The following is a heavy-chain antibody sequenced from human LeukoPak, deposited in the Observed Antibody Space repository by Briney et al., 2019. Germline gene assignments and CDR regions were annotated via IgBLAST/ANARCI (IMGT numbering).Heavy chain of an antibody. D-gene: IGHD3-22*01. Sequence: GGSLRLSCAGYGFTFSSYRMKWVRQAPGKGLEWLSYISSSSSTVYYADSVKGRFTISRDNAKNSLYLQMNSLRAEDTAVYYCASGVGYDSSGYYDYWGRGTLVTVSS. CDR1: GFTFSSYR. CDR3: ASGVGYDSSGYYDY. J-gene: IGHJ4*02. CDR2: ISSSSSTV. V-gene: IGHV3-48*01.